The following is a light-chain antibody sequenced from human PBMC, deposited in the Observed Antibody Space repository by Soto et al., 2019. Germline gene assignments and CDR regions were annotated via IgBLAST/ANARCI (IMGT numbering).Light chain of an antibody. J-gene: IGLJ1*01. Sequence: QSALTQPAWVSGSPGQSIAISCTGTRSDVGAYNYVSWYQQHPGKAPKLMISEVTNRPSGVSDRFSGSKSGNTASLTISGLQAEDEADYYCSSFTSRFTFVFGTGTKVTVL. CDR3: SSFTSRFTFV. CDR2: EVT. V-gene: IGLV2-14*01. CDR1: RSDVGAYNY.